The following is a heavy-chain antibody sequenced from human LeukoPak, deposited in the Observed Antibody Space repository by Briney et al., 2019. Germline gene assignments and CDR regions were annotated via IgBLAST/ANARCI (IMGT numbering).Heavy chain of an antibody. V-gene: IGHV1-46*01. Sequence: ASVKVSCKASGYTFTSYYMHWVRQAPGQGLEWMGIINPSGGSTSYAQKFQGRVTMTRGTSTSTVYMELSSLRSEDTAVYYCACSFDTIFGVVAGNYFDYWGQGTLVTVSP. CDR2: INPSGGST. D-gene: IGHD3-3*01. J-gene: IGHJ4*02. CDR1: GYTFTSYY. CDR3: ACSFDTIFGVVAGNYFDY.